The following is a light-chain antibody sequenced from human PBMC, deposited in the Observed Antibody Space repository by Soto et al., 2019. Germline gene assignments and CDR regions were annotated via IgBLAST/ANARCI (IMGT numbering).Light chain of an antibody. Sequence: DIQMTQAPSSLSASVGHGVTITCRASQSISIYLNWYQQKPGKAPNLLIYGASSLQSGVPSRFSGSGSGTDFTLTISSLQPEDFATYYCQQSYSTPRTFGQGTMVDI. CDR2: GAS. CDR1: QSISIY. CDR3: QQSYSTPRT. J-gene: IGKJ1*01. V-gene: IGKV1-39*01.